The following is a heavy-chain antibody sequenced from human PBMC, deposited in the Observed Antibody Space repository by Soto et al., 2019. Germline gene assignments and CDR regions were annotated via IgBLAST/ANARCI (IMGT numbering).Heavy chain of an antibody. V-gene: IGHV1-69*13. CDR2: IIPIFGTP. Sequence: ASVKVSGKASGVTFTNQDMRCVLQSPRHWLDWMGGIIPIFGTPQYAEKFQDRVTITADESTRTAYMELSSLTSENPALYYGAADEGRGDYSFGYWGQGTLVTVSS. D-gene: IGHD4-17*01. CDR3: AADEGRGDYSFGY. CDR1: GVTFTNQD. J-gene: IGHJ4*02.